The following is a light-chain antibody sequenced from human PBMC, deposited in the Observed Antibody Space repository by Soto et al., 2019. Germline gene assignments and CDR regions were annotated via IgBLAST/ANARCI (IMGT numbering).Light chain of an antibody. CDR3: QQYGSSPRT. CDR1: QSVTRRY. CDR2: GAS. J-gene: IGKJ1*01. V-gene: IGKV3-20*01. Sequence: EIVLTQSPGTLSLSPGKISTLSCRASQSVTRRYLDWYQLKPGQAPRLLIYGASSRAIDIPDRFSGSGYGTDLTITISRLHHEDFAVYLCQQYGSSPRTFGQGTKVDIK.